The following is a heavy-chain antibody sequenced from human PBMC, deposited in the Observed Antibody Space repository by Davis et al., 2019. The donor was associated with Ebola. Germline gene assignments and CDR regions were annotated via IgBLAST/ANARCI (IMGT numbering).Heavy chain of an antibody. Sequence: PGGSLRLSCTVSGGSISSYYWSWIRQPPGKGLESIGYIYYSGSTNYNPSLKSRVTISVDTSKNQFSLKLSSVTAADTAVYYCATGGGYSPFDYWGQGTLVTVSS. CDR2: IYYSGST. CDR1: GGSISSYY. J-gene: IGHJ4*02. D-gene: IGHD4-23*01. V-gene: IGHV4-59*08. CDR3: ATGGGYSPFDY.